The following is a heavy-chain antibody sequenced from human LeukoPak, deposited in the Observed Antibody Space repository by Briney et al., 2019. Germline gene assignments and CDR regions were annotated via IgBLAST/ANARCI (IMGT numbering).Heavy chain of an antibody. CDR3: ATYFYGEYGSYYFDY. D-gene: IGHD4-17*01. CDR2: IYHSGTT. Sequence: SETLSLTCAVSGAFITNSHWWSWARQPPGKGLEWIGEIYHSGTTNYNPSLQSRVTMSVDKSKNQFSLRLSSVTAADTAVYYCATYFYGEYGSYYFDYWGQGTLVTVSS. CDR1: GAFITNSHW. V-gene: IGHV4-4*02. J-gene: IGHJ4*02.